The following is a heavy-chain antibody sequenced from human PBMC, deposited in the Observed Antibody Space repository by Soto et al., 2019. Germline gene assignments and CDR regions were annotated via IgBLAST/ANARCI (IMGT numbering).Heavy chain of an antibody. CDR2: INPKSGGT. V-gene: IGHV1-2*04. Sequence: QVQLVQSGAEVKKPGASVKVSCKASGYSFTDYHVHWVRQAPGQGLEWLGRINPKSGGTSTAQKFQGWVTMTRDTSINTAYMDLTRLRSDDTAVYYCARGHSTECSNGVCSFCYNSEMDVWGQGT. J-gene: IGHJ6*02. D-gene: IGHD2-8*01. CDR1: GYSFTDYH. CDR3: ARGHSTECSNGVCSFCYNSEMDV.